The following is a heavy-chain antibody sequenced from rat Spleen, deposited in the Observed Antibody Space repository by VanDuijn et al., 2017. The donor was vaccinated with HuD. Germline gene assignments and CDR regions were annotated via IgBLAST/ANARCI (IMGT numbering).Heavy chain of an antibody. Sequence: EVQLVESDGGLVQPGRSLKLSCAASGFTFSDYYMAWVRQAPTKGLEWVATISYDGSSTYYRDSVKGRFTISRDNAKSTLYLQMDSLRSEDTATYYCARQYYGYNYGFDYWGQGVMVTVSS. CDR2: ISYDGSST. CDR1: GFTFSDYY. V-gene: IGHV5-29*01. J-gene: IGHJ2*01. D-gene: IGHD1-9*01. CDR3: ARQYYGYNYGFDY.